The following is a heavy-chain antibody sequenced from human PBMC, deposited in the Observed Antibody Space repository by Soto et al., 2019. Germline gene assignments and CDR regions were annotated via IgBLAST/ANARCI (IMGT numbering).Heavy chain of an antibody. V-gene: IGHV4-34*01. Sequence: SETLSLTCTVSGGSISSYYWSWIRQPPGKGLEWIGEINHSGSTNYNPSLKSRVTISVDTSKNQFSLKLSSVTAADTAVYYCARGGGSSWYPNLDYWGQGTLVTVSS. CDR3: ARGGGSSWYPNLDY. J-gene: IGHJ4*02. D-gene: IGHD6-13*01. CDR1: GGSISSYY. CDR2: INHSGST.